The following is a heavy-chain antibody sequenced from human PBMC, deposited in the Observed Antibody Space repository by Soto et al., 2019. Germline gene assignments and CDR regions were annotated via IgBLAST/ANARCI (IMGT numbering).Heavy chain of an antibody. CDR2: IRSDGDTT. CDR3: AKGKGVGATPDGANC. J-gene: IGHJ4*02. V-gene: IGHV3-23*01. CDR1: GFTFSRYG. Sequence: EVQVLESGGGLVQPGGSLRLSCAASGFTFSRYGMNWARQAPGKGLEWVSGIRSDGDTTYNTDSVKGRFTVSRDTSKNTVYLQMNSLRAEDTAIYYCAKGKGVGATPDGANCWGQGTLVTVSS. D-gene: IGHD1-26*01.